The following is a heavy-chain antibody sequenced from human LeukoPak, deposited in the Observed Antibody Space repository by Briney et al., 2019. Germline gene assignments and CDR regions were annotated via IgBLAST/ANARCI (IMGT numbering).Heavy chain of an antibody. CDR1: GYTFAGYY. CDR2: INPNSGGT. V-gene: IGHV1-2*02. CDR3: ARHYGYSPDY. D-gene: IGHD5-18*01. Sequence: ASVKASCKASGYTFAGYYMHWVRQAPGQGLEWMGWINPNSGGTNYAQKFQGRVTMTRDTSISTAYMDLSRLRSDDTAVYYCARHYGYSPDYWGQGTLVTVSS. J-gene: IGHJ4*02.